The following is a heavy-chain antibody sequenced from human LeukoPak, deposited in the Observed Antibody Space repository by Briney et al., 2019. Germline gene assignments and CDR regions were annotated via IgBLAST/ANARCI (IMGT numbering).Heavy chain of an antibody. CDR1: GFTFSSYG. J-gene: IGHJ3*02. D-gene: IGHD2-21*02. CDR3: AKAVEVVVTGIDAFDI. V-gene: IGHV3-23*01. CDR2: ISGSGGST. Sequence: PGGSLRLSCAASGFTFSSYGMSWVRQAPGKGLEWVSGISGSGGSTYYADSVKGRFTISRDNSKNTLYLQMNSLRAEDTAVYYCAKAVEVVVTGIDAFDIWGQGTMVTVSS.